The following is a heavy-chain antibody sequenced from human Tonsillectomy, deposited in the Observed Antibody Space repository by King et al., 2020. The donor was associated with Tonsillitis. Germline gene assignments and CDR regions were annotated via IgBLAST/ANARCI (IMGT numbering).Heavy chain of an antibody. J-gene: IGHJ6*02. CDR2: IKSKTDGGTT. CDR1: GFTFSNAW. D-gene: IGHD2-2*01. Sequence: QLVQSGGGLVKPGGSLRLSCAASGFTFSNAWMSWVRQAPGKGLEWVGRIKSKTDGGTTDYAAPVKGRFTISRDDSKNTLYLQMNSLKTEDTAVYYCTTSVGCSSTSCPYYYYGMDVWGHGTTVTVSS. V-gene: IGHV3-15*01. CDR3: TTSVGCSSTSCPYYYYGMDV.